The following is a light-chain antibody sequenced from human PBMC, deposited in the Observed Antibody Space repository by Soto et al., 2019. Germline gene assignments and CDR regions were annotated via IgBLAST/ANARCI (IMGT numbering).Light chain of an antibody. J-gene: IGKJ1*01. Sequence: DIQMTQSPSSLSASVGDRVTITCRASQSISSYLNWYQQKPWKAPKLLIYAASSLQSGVPSRFSGSGSGTDFTLTIRSLQPEDFGTYYCQQIYSTPWTFGQGTKVEIK. CDR3: QQIYSTPWT. V-gene: IGKV1-39*01. CDR2: AAS. CDR1: QSISSY.